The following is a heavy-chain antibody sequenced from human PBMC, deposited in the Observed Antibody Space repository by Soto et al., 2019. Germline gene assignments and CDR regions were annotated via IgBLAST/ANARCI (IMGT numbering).Heavy chain of an antibody. J-gene: IGHJ6*02. CDR3: ARALLSHSYDSGGYDSYFHAMDV. D-gene: IGHD3-22*01. V-gene: IGHV1-69*06. Sequence: SVKVSCKASGGTFSKLDINGVLQSPGQGLEWMGGIIPISETTNYAQIFQGRVSIVADISTSTAYMEISRLRSEDTAVYYCARALLSHSYDSGGYDSYFHAMDVWGQGTPVTVSS. CDR2: IIPISETT. CDR1: GGTFSKLD.